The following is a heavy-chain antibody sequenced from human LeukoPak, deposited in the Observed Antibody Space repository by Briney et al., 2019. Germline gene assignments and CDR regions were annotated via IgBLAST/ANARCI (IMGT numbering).Heavy chain of an antibody. J-gene: IGHJ4*02. Sequence: GGSLRLSCAASGFIFGNYPMSWVRQAPGKGLEWVSGVSGSGENTYYADSVEGRFTISRDNSKNTLYLQMNSLKTEDTAVYYCTTDLCGGDCYARDYWGQGTLVTVSS. CDR3: TTDLCGGDCYARDY. D-gene: IGHD2-21*02. CDR2: VSGSGENT. V-gene: IGHV3-23*01. CDR1: GFIFGNYP.